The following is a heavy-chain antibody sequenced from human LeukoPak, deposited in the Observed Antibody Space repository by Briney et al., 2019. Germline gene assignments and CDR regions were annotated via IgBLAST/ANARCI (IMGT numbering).Heavy chain of an antibody. J-gene: IGHJ4*02. D-gene: IGHD3-10*01. Sequence: GGSLRLSCAASGFTFSRYWMSWVRQAPGKGLEWVANIKQDGSEKYYVESVKGRFTVSRDNARNSQYLQMNSLRAEDTAVYYCANIKDTGTYYFDHWGQGTLVTVSS. CDR2: IKQDGSEK. V-gene: IGHV3-7*01. CDR1: GFTFSRYW. CDR3: ANIKDTGTYYFDH.